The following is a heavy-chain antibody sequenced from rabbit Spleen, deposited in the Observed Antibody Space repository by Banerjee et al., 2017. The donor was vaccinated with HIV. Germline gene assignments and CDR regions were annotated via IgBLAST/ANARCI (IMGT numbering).Heavy chain of an antibody. D-gene: IGHD1-1*01. Sequence: QEQLVESGGGLVQPGGSLKLSCKASGFDFSNYGVSWVRQAPVKGLEWIACINSATYKSVYAKWAKGPFTISRTTSLNTVTLQMTRVTAADTATYFCARDLPDVIGWNFNLWGHGTLVTVS. CDR1: GFDFSNYG. CDR3: ARDLPDVIGWNFNL. V-gene: IGHV1S47*01. J-gene: IGHJ4*01. CDR2: INSATYKS.